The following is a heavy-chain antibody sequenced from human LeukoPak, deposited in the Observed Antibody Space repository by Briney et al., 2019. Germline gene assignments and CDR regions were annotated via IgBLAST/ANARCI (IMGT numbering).Heavy chain of an antibody. Sequence: GESLKISCKASGYSFTNYRISWVRQMPGKGLEWMGRIDPSDSYTNYSPSFRGHVTISADKSISTAYLQWSSLKASDTAMYFCARRGAGYSSSADYWGQGTLVTVSS. CDR3: ARRGAGYSSSADY. CDR2: IDPSDSYT. D-gene: IGHD6-19*01. V-gene: IGHV5-10-1*01. J-gene: IGHJ4*02. CDR1: GYSFTNYR.